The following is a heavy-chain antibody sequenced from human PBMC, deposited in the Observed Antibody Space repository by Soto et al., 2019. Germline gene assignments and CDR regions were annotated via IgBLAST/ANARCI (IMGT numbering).Heavy chain of an antibody. J-gene: IGHJ5*02. Sequence: LRLSCAASGFTFDDYAMHWVRQAPGKGLGWVSGISWNSGSVGYADSVKGRFTISRDNAKNSLYLQMNSLRAEDTALYYCAKDQRIQLWLGWFDPWRQGTLVTVSS. CDR2: ISWNSGSV. CDR3: AKDQRIQLWLGWFDP. D-gene: IGHD5-18*01. V-gene: IGHV3-9*01. CDR1: GFTFDDYA.